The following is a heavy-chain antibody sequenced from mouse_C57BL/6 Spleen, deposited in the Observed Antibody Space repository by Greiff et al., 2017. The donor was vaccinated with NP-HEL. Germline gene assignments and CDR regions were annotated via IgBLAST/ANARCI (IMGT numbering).Heavy chain of an antibody. D-gene: IGHD1-1*01. J-gene: IGHJ1*03. CDR3: AREGVYYYGSSHWYFDV. CDR2: ISDGGSYT. Sequence: EVNLVESGGGLVKPGGSLKLSCAASGFTFSSYAMSWVRQTPEKRLEWVATISDGGSYTYYPDNVKGRFTISRDNAKNNLYLQMSHLKSEDTAMYYCAREGVYYYGSSHWYFDVWGTGTTVTVSS. CDR1: GFTFSSYA. V-gene: IGHV5-4*01.